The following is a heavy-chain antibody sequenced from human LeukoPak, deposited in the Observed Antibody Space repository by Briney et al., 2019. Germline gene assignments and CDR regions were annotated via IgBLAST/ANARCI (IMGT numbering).Heavy chain of an antibody. CDR3: AKDKARTYCSATLYYTGLDS. V-gene: IGHV3-9*01. D-gene: IGHD2-15*01. CDR2: ITWDSRGI. Sequence: GGSLRLSCAASGFTFDDFAIHWVRQAPGKGLEWVSGITWDSRGIGYADSVKGRFTISRDNAKNSLYLQMNSLRPEDTALYYCAKDKARTYCSATLYYTGLDSWGQGTLVTVSS. J-gene: IGHJ4*02. CDR1: GFTFDDFA.